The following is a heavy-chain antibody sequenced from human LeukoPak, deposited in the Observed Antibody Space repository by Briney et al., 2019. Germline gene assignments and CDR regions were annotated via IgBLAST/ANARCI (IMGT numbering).Heavy chain of an antibody. D-gene: IGHD6-13*01. Sequence: GGSLRLSCSASGFTFTSYSMHWFRQAPGKRLEYVSAIGSDGGSTYYADSVKGRFTISRDNSKYTLFLQMSSLRTDDTAVYYCVKDFSAAGIPLHYWGQGTLVTVSS. CDR3: VKDFSAAGIPLHY. V-gene: IGHV3-64D*06. CDR2: IGSDGGST. CDR1: GFTFTSYS. J-gene: IGHJ4*02.